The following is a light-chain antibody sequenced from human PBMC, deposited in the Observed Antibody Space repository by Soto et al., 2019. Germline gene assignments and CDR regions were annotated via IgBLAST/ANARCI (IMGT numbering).Light chain of an antibody. CDR2: GAS. CDR1: QSVSSSY. Sequence: ERVLTQALGTPFLSTGERATLSCRASQSVSSSYFAWYQQRFGQAPRLLIYGASSRATGIPDRFSGSGSGTDFTLTISRLEPEDFAVYYCQQYGSSSWTFGQGTKVDIK. V-gene: IGKV3-20*01. J-gene: IGKJ1*01. CDR3: QQYGSSSWT.